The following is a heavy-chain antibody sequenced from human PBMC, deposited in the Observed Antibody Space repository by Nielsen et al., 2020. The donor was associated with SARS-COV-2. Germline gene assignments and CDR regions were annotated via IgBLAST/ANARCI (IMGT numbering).Heavy chain of an antibody. CDR3: AKGDGYKSHFDY. J-gene: IGHJ4*02. D-gene: IGHD5-24*01. Sequence: SLKISCAASGFTYDDYAMHWVRQAPGKGLEWVSGISWNSGSIGYADSVKGRFTISRDNSENTLYLQMNSLRGDDWAVYYCAKGDGYKSHFDYWGQGTLVTVSS. V-gene: IGHV3-9*01. CDR1: GFTYDDYA. CDR2: ISWNSGSI.